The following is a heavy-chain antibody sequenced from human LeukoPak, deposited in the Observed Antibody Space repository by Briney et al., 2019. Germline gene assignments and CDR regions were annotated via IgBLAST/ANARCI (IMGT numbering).Heavy chain of an antibody. Sequence: SETLSLTCAVSGYSISSGYYWGWIRQPPGKGLEWTGSIYHSGSTYYNPSLKSRVTISVDTSKNQFSLKLSSVTAADMAVYYCARRDYGSGSYYPSDDYWGQGTLVTVSS. CDR3: ARRDYGSGSYYPSDDY. V-gene: IGHV4-38-2*01. J-gene: IGHJ4*02. D-gene: IGHD3-10*01. CDR1: GYSISSGYY. CDR2: IYHSGST.